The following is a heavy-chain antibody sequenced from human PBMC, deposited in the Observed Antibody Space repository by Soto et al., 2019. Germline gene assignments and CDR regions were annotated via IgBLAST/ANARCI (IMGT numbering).Heavy chain of an antibody. CDR1: GITFSSYA. V-gene: IGHV3-33*01. CDR3: ARDSWGSGTNDY. CDR2: ISYDGSNE. D-gene: IGHD3-10*01. Sequence: QVQLVESGGGVVQPGRCLRLSCAGSGITFSSYAMHWVRQTPGKGLEWVAVISYDGSNEYYADSVKGRFTISRDNSKNRRYLQMNSMRAEDTAVYYCARDSWGSGTNDYWGQGSLVTVSS. J-gene: IGHJ4*02.